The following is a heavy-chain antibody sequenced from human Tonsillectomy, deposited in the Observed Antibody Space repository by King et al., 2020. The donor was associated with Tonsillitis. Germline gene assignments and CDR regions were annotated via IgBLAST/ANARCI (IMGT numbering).Heavy chain of an antibody. V-gene: IGHV4-59*01. J-gene: IGHJ4*02. Sequence: VQLQESGPGLVKPSETLSLTCTVSGGSISSYNWSWIRQPPGKGLEWIGYIYYSGSTNYNPSLKSRVTISVDTSKNQFSLRLSSVTAADTAVYYWAREDYGGTFDYWGQGTLVTVSS. CDR2: IYYSGST. CDR1: GGSISSYN. D-gene: IGHD4-23*01. CDR3: AREDYGGTFDY.